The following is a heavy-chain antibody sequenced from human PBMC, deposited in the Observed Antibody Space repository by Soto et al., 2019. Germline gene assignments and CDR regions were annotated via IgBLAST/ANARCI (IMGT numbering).Heavy chain of an antibody. D-gene: IGHD3-10*01. Sequence: KPSETLSLTCAVSGGSISSYYWSWIRQPPGKGLEWIGYIYYSGSTNYNPSLKSRVTISVDTSKNQFSLKLSSVTAADTAVYYCARGGSGSYIYYYYGMDVWGQGTTVTVSS. CDR3: ARGGSGSYIYYYYGMDV. CDR1: GGSISSYY. J-gene: IGHJ6*02. CDR2: IYYSGST. V-gene: IGHV4-59*01.